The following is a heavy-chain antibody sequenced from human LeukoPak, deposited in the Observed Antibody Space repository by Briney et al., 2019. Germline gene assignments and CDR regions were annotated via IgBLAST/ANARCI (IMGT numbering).Heavy chain of an antibody. CDR2: IIPIFGTA. CDR1: GGTFSSYA. CDR3: ARAEYDFWSGYFDY. D-gene: IGHD3-3*01. V-gene: IGHV1-69*13. Sequence: ASVKVSCKASGGTFSSYAISWVRQAPGQGLEWMGGIIPIFGTANYAQKFQGRVTITADESTSTAYIELSSLRSEDTAVYYCARAEYDFWSGYFDYWGQGTLVTVSS. J-gene: IGHJ4*02.